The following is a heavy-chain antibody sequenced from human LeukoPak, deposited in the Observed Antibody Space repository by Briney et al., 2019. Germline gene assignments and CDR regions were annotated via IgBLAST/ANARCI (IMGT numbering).Heavy chain of an antibody. J-gene: IGHJ1*01. V-gene: IGHV4-59*12. CDR3: ARGGVGGVPAANQYFQH. Sequence: PSETLSLTCTVSGGSISSYYWSWIRQPPGKGLEWIGYIYYSGSTYYNPSLKSRVTMSVDTSKNQFSLKLSSVTAADTAVYYCARGGVGGVPAANQYFQHWGQGTLVTVSS. CDR1: GGSISSYY. D-gene: IGHD2-2*01. CDR2: IYYSGST.